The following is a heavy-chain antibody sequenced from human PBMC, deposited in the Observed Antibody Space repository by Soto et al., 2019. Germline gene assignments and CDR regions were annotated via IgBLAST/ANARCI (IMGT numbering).Heavy chain of an antibody. CDR3: TRPHFGDYAFDI. J-gene: IGHJ3*02. D-gene: IGHD4-17*01. V-gene: IGHV4-59*01. Sequence: PSETLSLTCDVSGGSISGYYWSWIRQPPGKGLEWIGYLYNSGSTNYNPSLESRVTISVDTSKNQLSLSLSSVTAVDTAVYYCTRPHFGDYAFDIWGQGTMVTVSS. CDR1: GGSISGYY. CDR2: LYNSGST.